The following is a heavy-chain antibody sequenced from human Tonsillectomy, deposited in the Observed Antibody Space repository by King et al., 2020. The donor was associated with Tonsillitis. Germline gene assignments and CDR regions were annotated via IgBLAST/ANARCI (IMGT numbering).Heavy chain of an antibody. CDR2: ITPISGAA. V-gene: IGHV1-69*06. CDR1: GGIFDTYA. CDR3: ARDLHCGGDCYFDY. Sequence: QLVQSGAEVKKPGSSVKVSCNCSGGIFDTYAFSWLRQTPGHGPEWVGGITPISGAAKYAQKFQGRVTITADRSSSTIYMELGSLTSEDTAVYYCARDLHCGGDCYFDYWGRGTLVTVSP. J-gene: IGHJ4*02. D-gene: IGHD2-21*02.